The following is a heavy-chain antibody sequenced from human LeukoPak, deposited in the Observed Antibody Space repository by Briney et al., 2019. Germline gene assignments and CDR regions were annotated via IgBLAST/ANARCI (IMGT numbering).Heavy chain of an antibody. CDR1: GGSISSAGYH. CDR2: IHKTGTT. D-gene: IGHD4-17*01. V-gene: IGHV4-31*03. Sequence: SQTLSLTCTVSGGSISSAGYHWSWIRQHPGQGLEWIGYIHKTGTTYYNPSLKSRLTISVDTSKNQFSLKLGSVTAADTAVYYCARVIRYGDHDYWGQGTLVTVSS. CDR3: ARVIRYGDHDY. J-gene: IGHJ4*02.